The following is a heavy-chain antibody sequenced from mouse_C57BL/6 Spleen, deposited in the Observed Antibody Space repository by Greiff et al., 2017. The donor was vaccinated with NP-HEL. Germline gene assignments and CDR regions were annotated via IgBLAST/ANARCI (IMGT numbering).Heavy chain of an antibody. CDR1: GFSLTSYG. J-gene: IGHJ4*01. Sequence: VKLMESGPGLVAPSQSLSITCTVSGFSLTSYGVHWVRQPPGKGLEWLVVIWSDGSTTYNSALKSRLSISKDNSKSQVFLKMNSLQTDDTAMYYCARPFYDGYYHYAMDYWGQGTSVTVSS. D-gene: IGHD2-3*01. CDR3: ARPFYDGYYHYAMDY. CDR2: IWSDGST. V-gene: IGHV2-6*03.